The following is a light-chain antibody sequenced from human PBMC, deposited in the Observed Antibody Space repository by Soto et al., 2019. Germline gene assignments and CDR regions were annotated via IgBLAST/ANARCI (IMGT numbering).Light chain of an antibody. V-gene: IGKV3-15*01. J-gene: IGKJ1*01. CDR2: DAS. Sequence: DIVLTQSPATLSVSPGDGATLSYRASQSVSSNLAWYQQKPGQAPRLLIYDASTRATGVPARFSGSGSGTEFTLTISSLQSEDVAVYYCQQYNNWPPWTFGQGTKVDIK. CDR1: QSVSSN. CDR3: QQYNNWPPWT.